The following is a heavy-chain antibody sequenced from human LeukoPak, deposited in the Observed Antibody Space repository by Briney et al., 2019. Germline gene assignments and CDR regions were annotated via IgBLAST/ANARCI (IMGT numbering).Heavy chain of an antibody. Sequence: PSETLSLTCTVSGGSISSYYWSWIRQPPGKGLEWIGYIYYSGSTYYNPSLKSRVTISVDTSKNQFSLKLSSVTAADTAVYYCARDRAEDPPALDYWGQGTLVTVSS. J-gene: IGHJ4*02. CDR3: ARDRAEDPPALDY. CDR1: GGSISSYY. D-gene: IGHD2-15*01. V-gene: IGHV4-59*12. CDR2: IYYSGST.